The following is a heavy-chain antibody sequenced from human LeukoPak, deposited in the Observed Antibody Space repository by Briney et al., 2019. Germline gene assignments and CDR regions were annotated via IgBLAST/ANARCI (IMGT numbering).Heavy chain of an antibody. CDR2: INPNSGGT. V-gene: IGHV1-2*02. Sequence: ASVTVSCKASGYTFTGYYMHWVRQAPGQGLEWMGWINPNSGGTNYAQKFQGRVTMTRDTSISTAYMELSSLRSDDTAVYFCATYYSDTSARDWGQGTLVTVSS. CDR3: ATYYSDTSARD. CDR1: GYTFTGYY. J-gene: IGHJ4*02. D-gene: IGHD3-10*01.